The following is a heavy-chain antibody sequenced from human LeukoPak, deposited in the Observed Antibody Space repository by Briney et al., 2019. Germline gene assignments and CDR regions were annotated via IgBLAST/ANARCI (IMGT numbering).Heavy chain of an antibody. D-gene: IGHD2-15*01. CDR2: IYYSGST. J-gene: IGHJ4*02. CDR1: GGSISSYY. Sequence: SETLSLTCTVSGGSISSYYWSWIRQPPGKGLEWIGYIYYSGSTNYNPSLKSRVTISVDTSKNQFSLKLSSVAAADTAVYYCARGCSGGSCYGSYDYWGQGTLVTVSS. CDR3: ARGCSGGSCYGSYDY. V-gene: IGHV4-59*01.